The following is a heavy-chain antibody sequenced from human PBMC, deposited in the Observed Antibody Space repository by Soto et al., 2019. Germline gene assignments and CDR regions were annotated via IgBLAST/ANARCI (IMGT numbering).Heavy chain of an antibody. J-gene: IGHJ6*02. CDR2: IRSKANSYAT. CDR1: GFTFSGSA. Sequence: EVQLVESGGGLVQPGGSLKLSCAASGFTFSGSAMHWVRQASGKGLEWVGRIRSKANSYATAYAASVKGRFTISRDDSKNTAYLQMNSLKTEDTAVYYCAKDWGGHYGDYHYGMDVWGQGTTVTVSS. CDR3: AKDWGGHYGDYHYGMDV. V-gene: IGHV3-73*02. D-gene: IGHD4-17*01.